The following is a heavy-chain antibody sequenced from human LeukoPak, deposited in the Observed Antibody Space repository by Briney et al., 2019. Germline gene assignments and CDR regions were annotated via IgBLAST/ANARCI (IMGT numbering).Heavy chain of an antibody. CDR3: ARPLYSSGWSFDY. D-gene: IGHD6-19*01. CDR2: IYSGGST. CDR1: GFTVSSNY. V-gene: IGHV3-53*01. Sequence: PGGSLRLSCAASGFTVSSNYMSWVRQAPGKGLEWVSVIYSGGSTYYADSVKGRFTISRDNSENTLYLQMNSLRAEDTAVYYCARPLYSSGWSFDYWGQGTLVTVSS. J-gene: IGHJ4*02.